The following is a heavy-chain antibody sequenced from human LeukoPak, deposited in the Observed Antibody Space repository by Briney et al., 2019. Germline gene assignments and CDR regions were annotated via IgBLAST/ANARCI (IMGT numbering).Heavy chain of an antibody. D-gene: IGHD2-2*01. CDR3: ARGPIIDIVIVPAADDYYYMDV. CDR1: GYTFTSYG. CDR2: ISAYNGNT. V-gene: IGHV1-18*01. Sequence: ASVKVSCKASGYTFTSYGISWVRQAPGQGLEWMGWISAYNGNTNYAQKLQGRVTMTTDTSTSTAYMELRSLRSDDTAVYYCARGPIIDIVIVPAADDYYYMDVWGKGTTVTVSS. J-gene: IGHJ6*03.